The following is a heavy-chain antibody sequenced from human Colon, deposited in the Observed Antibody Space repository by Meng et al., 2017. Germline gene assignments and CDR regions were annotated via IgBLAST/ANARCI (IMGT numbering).Heavy chain of an antibody. CDR2: IYSSGSS. V-gene: IGHV4-31*03. CDR1: GGSISGGSYY. CDR3: ARARPRWFDL. J-gene: IGHJ5*02. Sequence: VRLLESGPGLVQPSPTLSLPGTVSGGSISGGSYYWSWIRQLPGKGLEWIGYIYSSGSSYYNPSLKTRATLSVDTSKNQFSLKLTSMTAADTAVYYCARARPRWFDLWGQGTLVTVSS.